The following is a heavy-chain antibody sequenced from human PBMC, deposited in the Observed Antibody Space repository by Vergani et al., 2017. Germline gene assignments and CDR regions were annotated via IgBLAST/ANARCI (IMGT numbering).Heavy chain of an antibody. J-gene: IGHJ6*03. CDR3: ARVSGQQPPYYYYYMDV. Sequence: QVQLQESCPGLVKPSEILSLIRTVSGGPLSSHYWRLIPQRPGKGLEWIGYIYYSGCTNYNPTLKSRFTRPVDTSKNQFSLKLGSVTAADTAVYYCARVSGQQPPYYYYYMDVWGKGTTVTVSS. CDR2: IYYSGCT. CDR1: GGPLSSHY. D-gene: IGHD6-13*01. V-gene: IGHV4-59*11.